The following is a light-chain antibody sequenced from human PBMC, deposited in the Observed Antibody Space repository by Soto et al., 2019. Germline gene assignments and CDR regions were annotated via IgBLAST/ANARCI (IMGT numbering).Light chain of an antibody. CDR2: GND. CDR3: QSYDSSLSGSVI. Sequence: QSVLTQPPSVSGAPGQTVTISCTGSSSNIGSIYDVHWYQQLPGTAPKLLIYGNDNRPSGVPDRFSGSKSGTSASLAISGLQAEDEADYYCQSYDSSLSGSVIFGGGTKVTVL. CDR1: SSNIGSIYD. J-gene: IGLJ2*01. V-gene: IGLV1-40*01.